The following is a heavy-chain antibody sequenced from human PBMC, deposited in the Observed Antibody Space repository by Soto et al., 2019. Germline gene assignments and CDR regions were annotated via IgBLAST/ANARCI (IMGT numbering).Heavy chain of an antibody. Sequence: SGPTLVNPTQTLTLTCTFSGFSLSTSGMRVSWIRQPPGKALEWLARIDWDDDKFYSTSLKTRLTISKDTSKNQVVLTMTNMDPVDTATYYCARQGYCSGGSCYSDYFDYWGRGTLVTVSS. CDR1: GFSLSTSGMR. CDR2: IDWDDDK. CDR3: ARQGYCSGGSCYSDYFDY. J-gene: IGHJ4*02. D-gene: IGHD2-15*01. V-gene: IGHV2-70*04.